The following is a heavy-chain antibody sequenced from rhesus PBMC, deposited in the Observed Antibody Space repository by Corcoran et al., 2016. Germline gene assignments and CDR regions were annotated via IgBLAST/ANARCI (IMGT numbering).Heavy chain of an antibody. D-gene: IGHD4-17*01. CDR3: AGTNYPFDY. Sequence: QVQLQESGPGLVKPSETLSLTCAVSGYSISSGYGWIWIRQPPGKGLEWIGYIGGSSGSTNYNPSLKSRVTISKDTSKNQFSLKLSSVTAADTAVYYCAGTNYPFDYWGQGVLVTVSS. V-gene: IGHV4-127*01. CDR2: IGGSSGST. CDR1: GYSISSGYG. J-gene: IGHJ4*01.